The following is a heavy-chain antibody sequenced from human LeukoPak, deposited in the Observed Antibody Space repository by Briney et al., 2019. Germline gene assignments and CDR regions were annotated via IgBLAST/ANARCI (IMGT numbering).Heavy chain of an antibody. D-gene: IGHD6-19*01. CDR2: INHSGST. V-gene: IGHV4-34*01. CDR1: GGSFSGYY. CDR3: ASTGIAVAGTGSYYYMDV. Sequence: PSETLSLTCAVYGGSFSGYYWSWIRQPPGKGLEWIGEINHSGSTNYNPSLKSRVTISVDTSKNQFSLKLSSVTAADTAVYYCASTGIAVAGTGSYYYMDVWGKGTTVTISS. J-gene: IGHJ6*03.